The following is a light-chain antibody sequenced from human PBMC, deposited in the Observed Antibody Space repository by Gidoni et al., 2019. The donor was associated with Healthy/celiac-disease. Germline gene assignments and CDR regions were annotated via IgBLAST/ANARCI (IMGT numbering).Light chain of an antibody. J-gene: IGKJ2*01. CDR1: QRISSY. V-gene: IGKV1-39*01. CDR3: QQSDSTPYT. Sequence: IQMTHSPSSRSASVGDRVTITCRASQRISSYLNWYQQKPGKAPKLLIDAASSLQGGAPSRFSGRGSGTDFTLTSSSLQPEYFATYYWQQSDSTPYTFGQGTKLEIK. CDR2: AAS.